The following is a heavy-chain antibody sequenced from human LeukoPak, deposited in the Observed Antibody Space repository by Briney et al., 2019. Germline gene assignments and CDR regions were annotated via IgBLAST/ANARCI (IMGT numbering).Heavy chain of an antibody. CDR3: AGAVAAAGFDY. D-gene: IGHD6-13*01. CDR1: GGSFSGYY. V-gene: IGHV4-34*01. CDR2: INHSGST. J-gene: IGHJ4*02. Sequence: PSETLSLTCAVYGGSFSGYYWSWIRQPPGKGLEWIGEINHSGSTNYNPSLKSRVTISVDTSKNQFSLKLSSVTAADTAVYYCAGAVAAAGFDYWGQGTLVTVSS.